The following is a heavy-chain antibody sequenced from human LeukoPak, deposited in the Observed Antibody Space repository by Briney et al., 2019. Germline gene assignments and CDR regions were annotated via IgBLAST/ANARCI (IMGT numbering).Heavy chain of an antibody. CDR3: ARDHDSVTDH. J-gene: IGHJ4*02. CDR1: GFILDNNW. D-gene: IGHD3-16*01. V-gene: IGHV3-74*01. CDR2: VNTDGSFK. Sequence: PGGSLRLSCAASGFILDNNWIHWVRQVPGKGLAWISFVNTDGSFKAYADSVKGRFTIYRDNAKNTLYLQMNGLRDEDTAVYYCARDHDSVTDHWGQGTLVTVSS.